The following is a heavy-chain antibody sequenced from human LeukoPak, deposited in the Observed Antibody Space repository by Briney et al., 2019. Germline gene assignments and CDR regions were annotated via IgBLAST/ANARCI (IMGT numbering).Heavy chain of an antibody. J-gene: IGHJ4*02. CDR1: GYTFTSYG. CDR2: ISAYNGYT. V-gene: IGHV1-18*01. Sequence: GASVKVSCKASGYTFTSYGISWVRQAPGQGLEWMGWISAYNGYTNYAQKLQGRVTMTTDTSTSTAYMELRSLRSDDTAVYYCATMGYGSGSYYNVGSYWGQGTLVTVSS. D-gene: IGHD3-10*01. CDR3: ATMGYGSGSYYNVGSY.